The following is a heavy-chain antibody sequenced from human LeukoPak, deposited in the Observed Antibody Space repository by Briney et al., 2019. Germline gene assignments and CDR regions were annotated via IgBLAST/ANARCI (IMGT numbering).Heavy chain of an antibody. V-gene: IGHV1-69*06. CDR2: IIPIFGTA. Sequence: SVKVSFKASGGTFSSYAISWVRQAPGQGLEWMGGIIPIFGTANYEQKFQGRVTITADKSTSTAYMELSSLRSEDTAVYYCALWFGELSAFDIWGQGTMVTVSS. D-gene: IGHD3-10*01. CDR1: GGTFSSYA. J-gene: IGHJ3*02. CDR3: ALWFGELSAFDI.